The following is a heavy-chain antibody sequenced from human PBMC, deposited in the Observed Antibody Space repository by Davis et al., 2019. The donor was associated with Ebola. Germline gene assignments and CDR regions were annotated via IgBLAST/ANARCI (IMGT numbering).Heavy chain of an antibody. D-gene: IGHD3-16*01. Sequence: PGGSLRLSCAASGFTFNNYNMNWVRQAPGKGLEWVSSISSSSSYIYYADSVKGRFTISRDNARNSLYLQMNGLRAEDTAVYYCARDYAQIRSDYWGQGTLVTVSS. CDR1: GFTFNNYN. V-gene: IGHV3-21*01. J-gene: IGHJ4*02. CDR2: ISSSSSYI. CDR3: ARDYAQIRSDY.